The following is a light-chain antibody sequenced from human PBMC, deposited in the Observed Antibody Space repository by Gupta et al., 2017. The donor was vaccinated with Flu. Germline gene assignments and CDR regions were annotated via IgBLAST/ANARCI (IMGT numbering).Light chain of an antibody. J-gene: IGLJ1*01. CDR3: AAWDDSLNGHYV. CDR2: GSN. CDR1: SSNIGNNA. Sequence: QSVLTQPPSTSGTPGQRVTISCSGSSSNIGNNAVNWYQQVPGTAPKLLIYGSNQRPSGVPDRFSGSKPGTSAFLAISGLQSEDEADYYCAAWDDSLNGHYVFGTGTKVTAL. V-gene: IGLV1-44*01.